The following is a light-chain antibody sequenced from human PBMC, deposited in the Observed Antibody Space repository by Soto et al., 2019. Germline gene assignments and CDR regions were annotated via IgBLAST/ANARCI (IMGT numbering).Light chain of an antibody. CDR2: DVY. Sequence: QCSLTQPGSVCGSPGQSFTISCTGTSTDVRGYHSVYWYQQHPGKASKLMIYDVYKRPTGVPDRFSGSKSGNTASLTISALQAEDEADYYCCPYAGGYRLPYAFGSGTKVTV. CDR1: STDVRGYHS. J-gene: IGLJ1*01. CDR3: CPYAGGYRLPYA. V-gene: IGLV2-11*01.